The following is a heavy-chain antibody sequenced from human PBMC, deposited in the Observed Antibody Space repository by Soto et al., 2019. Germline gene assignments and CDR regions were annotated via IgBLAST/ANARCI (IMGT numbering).Heavy chain of an antibody. J-gene: IGHJ4*02. V-gene: IGHV3-23*01. Sequence: GGSLRLSCAASGFIFSNYAMSWVRQSPGKGLEWVSSISGSGATTYYPDSVKGRFTISRDNSKNTLYLQMNNLRAEDTAVYYCAKGGIPLRYTIPKVDFDSWGQGSLVTVSS. D-gene: IGHD5-18*01. CDR1: GFIFSNYA. CDR2: ISGSGATT. CDR3: AKGGIPLRYTIPKVDFDS.